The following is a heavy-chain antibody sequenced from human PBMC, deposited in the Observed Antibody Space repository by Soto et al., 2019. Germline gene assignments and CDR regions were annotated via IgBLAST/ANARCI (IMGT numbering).Heavy chain of an antibody. CDR1: GGTFSSYA. D-gene: IGHD6-19*01. V-gene: IGHV1-69*01. J-gene: IGHJ4*02. CDR2: IITIFGTA. Sequence: QVQLVQSGAEVKKPGSSVKVSCKASGGTFSSYAISWVRQAPGQGLEWMGGIITIFGTANYAQKFQGRVTINADESTPTACMERSGLRSEDTAVYYCARERIAVAGRMGWYFDYWGQGTLVTVSS. CDR3: ARERIAVAGRMGWYFDY.